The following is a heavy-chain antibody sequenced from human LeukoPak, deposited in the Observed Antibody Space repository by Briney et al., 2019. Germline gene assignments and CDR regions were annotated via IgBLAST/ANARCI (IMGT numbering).Heavy chain of an antibody. CDR3: ARDPLTDCSGGSYYSEGFDP. Sequence: AGGSLRLSCAASGFTFSDYAMHWVRQAPGKGLEWVAVISYDGNYKYSADSMKGRFTVSRDNSKNMLYLQMNSLRPEDTAVYYCARDPLTDCSGGSYYSEGFDPWGQGTLVTVSS. CDR2: ISYDGNYK. D-gene: IGHD2-15*01. V-gene: IGHV3-30-3*01. J-gene: IGHJ5*02. CDR1: GFTFSDYA.